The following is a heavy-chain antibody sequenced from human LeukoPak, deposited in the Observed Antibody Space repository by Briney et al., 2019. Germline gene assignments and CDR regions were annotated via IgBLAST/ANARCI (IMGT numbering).Heavy chain of an antibody. J-gene: IGHJ4*02. D-gene: IGHD6-19*01. CDR1: GGSISSSIYY. V-gene: IGHV4-39*01. CDR2: IYYSGST. CDR3: ARPISSGWFYFDY. Sequence: SETLSLTCTVSGGSISSSIYYWGWIRQSPGKGLEWIGSIYYSGSTYYNPSLKSRVTISVDTSKNQFSLKLSSVTAADTAVYYCARPISSGWFYFDYWGQGTLVTVSS.